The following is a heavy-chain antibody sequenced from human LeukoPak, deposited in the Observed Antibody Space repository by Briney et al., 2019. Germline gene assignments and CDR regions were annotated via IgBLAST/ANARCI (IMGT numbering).Heavy chain of an antibody. CDR3: ASRPAGSTWYGVFDY. D-gene: IGHD6-13*01. J-gene: IGHJ4*02. V-gene: IGHV4-59*11. CDR2: VFNGGST. CDR1: GASINSHY. Sequence: SETLSLTCSVSGASINSHYWSWIRQSPGKGLEWVGYVFNGGSTNYNPSLESRVTMSLDTSRDQFSLRLSSVTAADTAIYYCASRPAGSTWYGVFDYWSQGMLVTVSS.